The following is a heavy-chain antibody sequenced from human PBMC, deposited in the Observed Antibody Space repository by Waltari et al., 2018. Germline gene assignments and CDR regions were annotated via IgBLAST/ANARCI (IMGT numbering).Heavy chain of an antibody. CDR1: GGSISRYY. D-gene: IGHD6-19*01. CDR2: IYYSGST. CDR3: ARRFLMGSGGGDY. J-gene: IGHJ4*02. Sequence: QVQLQESGPGLVKPSETLSLTCTVSGGSISRYYWSWIRQPPGKGLEWIGYIYYSGSTNYNPSLKSRVTISVDTSKNQFSLKLSSVTAADTALYYCARRFLMGSGGGDYWGQGTLVTVSS. V-gene: IGHV4-59*01.